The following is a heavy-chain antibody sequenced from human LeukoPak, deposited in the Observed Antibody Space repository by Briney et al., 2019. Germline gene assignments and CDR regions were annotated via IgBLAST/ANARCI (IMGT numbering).Heavy chain of an antibody. CDR3: SRQNPMVRGYYFDY. Sequence: SETLSLTCTVSGGSISNYYWSWIRQPAGKGLEWTGRIYTSGNTNYNPSLKSRVTMSVDTSKNQFSLKLSSVTAADTAVYYCSRQNPMVRGYYFDYWGQGTLVTVSS. CDR1: GGSISNYY. D-gene: IGHD3-10*01. J-gene: IGHJ4*02. V-gene: IGHV4-4*07. CDR2: IYTSGNT.